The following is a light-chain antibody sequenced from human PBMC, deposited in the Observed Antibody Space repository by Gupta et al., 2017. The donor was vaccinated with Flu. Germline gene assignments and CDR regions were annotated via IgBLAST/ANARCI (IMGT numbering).Light chain of an antibody. CDR3: QQYNSYSYN. CDR1: PSVCNW. Sequence: QMTQSPSTLSASVGGSTTIRSRASPSVCNWLAWYQQKPGKAPHLLLYKASTLKSGVPSRFSGRGSGTEFTLTISSLQPDDFATYYCQQYNSYSYNFGQGTKVEIK. J-gene: IGKJ2*01. V-gene: IGKV1-5*03. CDR2: KAS.